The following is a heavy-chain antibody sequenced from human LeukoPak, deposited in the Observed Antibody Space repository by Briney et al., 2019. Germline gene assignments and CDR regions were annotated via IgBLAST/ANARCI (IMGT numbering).Heavy chain of an antibody. D-gene: IGHD5-18*01. CDR3: AKSWGVAGTAMVTGYDVFDY. CDR1: GFTFSSYA. Sequence: PGGSLRLSCAASGFTFSSYAMSWVRQAPGKGLEWVSAISGSGGSTYYADSVKGRFTISRDNSKNTLYLQMNSLRAEDTAVYYCAKSWGVAGTAMVTGYDVFDYWGQGTLVTVSS. J-gene: IGHJ4*02. V-gene: IGHV3-23*01. CDR2: ISGSGGST.